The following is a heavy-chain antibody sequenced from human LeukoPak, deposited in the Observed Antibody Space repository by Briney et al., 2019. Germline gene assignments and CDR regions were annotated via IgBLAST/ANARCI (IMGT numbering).Heavy chain of an antibody. CDR1: GCTFSSYA. CDR3: AKDQGYCSSTSCYAFDY. CDR2: ISGSGGST. D-gene: IGHD2-2*01. Sequence: PGGSLRLSCAASGCTFSSYAMSWVRQAPGKGLEWVSAISGSGGSTYYADSVKGRFTISRDNSKNTLYLQMNSLRAEDTAVYYCAKDQGYCSSTSCYAFDYWGQGTLVTVSS. V-gene: IGHV3-23*01. J-gene: IGHJ4*02.